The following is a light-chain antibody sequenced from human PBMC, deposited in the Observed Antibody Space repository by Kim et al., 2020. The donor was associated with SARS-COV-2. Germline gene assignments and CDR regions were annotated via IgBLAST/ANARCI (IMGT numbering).Light chain of an antibody. Sequence: DIQMTQSPSSLSASVGDRVTITCRASQNINGYLNWYQQKRGKAPNLLISSASTLQGGVSSRFSGSGSGTDFTLIISSLQPEDRATYYCHQSYSPPHTFGQGTKLEI. J-gene: IGKJ2*01. CDR1: QNINGY. CDR3: HQSYSPPHT. CDR2: SAS. V-gene: IGKV1-39*01.